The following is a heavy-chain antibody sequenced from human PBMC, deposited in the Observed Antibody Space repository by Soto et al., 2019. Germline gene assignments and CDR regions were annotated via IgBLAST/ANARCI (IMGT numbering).Heavy chain of an antibody. CDR2: ISWNSGSI. CDR1: GFTFDDYA. D-gene: IGHD5-12*01. J-gene: IGHJ4*02. CDR3: AKDASGSGN. Sequence: PGGSLRLSCAASGFTFDDYAMHWVRQAPGKGLEWVSGISWNSGSIGYADSVKGRFTISRDNAKNSLYLQMNSLRAGDTALYYCAKDASGSGNWGQGTLVTVSS. V-gene: IGHV3-9*01.